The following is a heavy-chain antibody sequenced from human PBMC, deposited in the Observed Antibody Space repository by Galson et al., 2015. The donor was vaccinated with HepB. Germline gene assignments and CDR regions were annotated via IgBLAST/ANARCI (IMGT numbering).Heavy chain of an antibody. D-gene: IGHD5-12*01. CDR1: GFTFSSYG. CDR2: ISYDGSNK. J-gene: IGHJ6*03. CDR3: AREGIVATTFRDYYYMDV. Sequence: SLRLSCAASGFTFSSYGMHWVRQAPGKGPEWVAVISYDGSNKYYADSVKGRFTISRDNSKNTLYLQMNSLRAEDTAVYYCAREGIVATTFRDYYYMDVWGKGTTVTVSS. V-gene: IGHV3-30*03.